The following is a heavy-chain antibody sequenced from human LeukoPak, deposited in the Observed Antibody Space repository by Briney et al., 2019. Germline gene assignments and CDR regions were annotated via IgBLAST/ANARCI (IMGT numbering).Heavy chain of an antibody. J-gene: IGHJ4*02. CDR2: ISSRSSYI. D-gene: IGHD6-19*01. CDR3: ARAGVAGTEGHFDY. Sequence: NPGGSLRLSCAASGFTFSSYSMNWFRQPPGKGLEWASPISSRSSYIYYADSVKGRFTISRDNAKNSLYLQMNSLRAEDTAVYYCARAGVAGTEGHFDYWGQGTLVTVSS. V-gene: IGHV3-21*01. CDR1: GFTFSSYS.